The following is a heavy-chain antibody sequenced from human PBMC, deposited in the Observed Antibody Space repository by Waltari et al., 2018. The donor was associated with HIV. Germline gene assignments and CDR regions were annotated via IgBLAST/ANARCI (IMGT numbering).Heavy chain of an antibody. Sequence: VRVLESGGALVHLGGSLILSCAASGLTFSYYHFTWVVQAPGKGLEWVSTISGSGGSTYYADSVKGRFTVSRDNSKNTLYLQMNSLRAEDTAVYFCVKEHQYSHSWYSYYGMDVWGQGTTVTVSS. J-gene: IGHJ6*02. CDR3: VKEHQYSHSWYSYYGMDV. D-gene: IGHD6-13*01. CDR1: GLTFSYYH. V-gene: IGHV3-23*01. CDR2: ISGSGGST.